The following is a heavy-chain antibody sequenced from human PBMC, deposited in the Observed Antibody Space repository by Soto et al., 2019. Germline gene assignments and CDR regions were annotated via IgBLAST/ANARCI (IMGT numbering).Heavy chain of an antibody. V-gene: IGHV3-33*01. J-gene: IGHJ6*02. CDR2: IWYDGSNK. Sequence: SLRLSCAASGFTFSSYGMHWVRQAPGKGLEWVAVIWYDGSNKYYADSVKGRFTISRDNSKNTLYLQMNSLRAEDTAVYYCARDLRQWLPAQTTPPDVWGQGITVTVSS. D-gene: IGHD6-19*01. CDR3: ARDLRQWLPAQTTPPDV. CDR1: GFTFSSYG.